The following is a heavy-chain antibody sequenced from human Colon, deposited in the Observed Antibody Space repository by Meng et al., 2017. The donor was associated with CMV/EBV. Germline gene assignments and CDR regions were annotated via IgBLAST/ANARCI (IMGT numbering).Heavy chain of an antibody. V-gene: IGHV1-2*02. CDR3: ASHSSYVWGSHH. Sequence: QVPLGESGAEVRRPGGSVNVACKASGYSFTGYYIHWVRQAPGQGLEWMGWMDPTTGRTDYVQKFQGTVTMTRDTSISTAYLELSRLTSDDTAVYYCASHSSYVWGSHHWGQGTLVTVSS. CDR2: MDPTTGRT. D-gene: IGHD3-16*01. J-gene: IGHJ1*01. CDR1: GYSFTGYY.